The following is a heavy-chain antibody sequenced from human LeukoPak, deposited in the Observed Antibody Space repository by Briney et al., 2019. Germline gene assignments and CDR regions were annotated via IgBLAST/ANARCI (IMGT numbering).Heavy chain of an antibody. V-gene: IGHV3-30*18. D-gene: IGHD3-10*01. J-gene: IGHJ6*02. CDR3: AKDRYYYYGSGSYYNGGLLHYYGMDV. CDR1: GFTFSSYG. CDR2: ISDDGSNK. Sequence: PGRSLRLSCAASGFTFSSYGMHWVRQAPGKGLEWVAVISDDGSNKYYADSVKGRFTISRDNSKNTLYLQMNSLRAEDTAVYYCAKDRYYYYGSGSYYNGGLLHYYGMDVWGQGTTVTVSS.